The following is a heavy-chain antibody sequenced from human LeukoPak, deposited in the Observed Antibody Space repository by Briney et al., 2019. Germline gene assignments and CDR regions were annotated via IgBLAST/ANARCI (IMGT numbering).Heavy chain of an antibody. CDR2: IYSSGST. D-gene: IGHD3-22*01. CDR1: GYSISSGYY. CDR3: ARDSSGYYGWGAFDI. J-gene: IGHJ3*02. V-gene: IGHV4-61*01. Sequence: SETLSLTCTVSGYSISSGYYWGWIRQPPGKALEWIGYIYSSGSTNYNPSLKSRVTISVDTSKNQFSLKLSSVTAADTAVYYCARDSSGYYGWGAFDIWGQGTMVTVSS.